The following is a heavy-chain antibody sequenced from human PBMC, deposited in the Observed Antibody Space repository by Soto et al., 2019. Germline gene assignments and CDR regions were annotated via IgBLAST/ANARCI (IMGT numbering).Heavy chain of an antibody. CDR1: GFTFSSYG. Sequence: QVQLVESGGGVVQPGRSLRLSCAASGFTFSSYGMHWVRQAPGKGLEWVAVISYDGSNKYYADSVKGRFTISRDNSKNTLYLQMNSLRAEDTAVYYCAKGRGGEAFDYWGQGTLVTVSS. CDR2: ISYDGSNK. V-gene: IGHV3-30*18. J-gene: IGHJ4*02. D-gene: IGHD2-15*01. CDR3: AKGRGGEAFDY.